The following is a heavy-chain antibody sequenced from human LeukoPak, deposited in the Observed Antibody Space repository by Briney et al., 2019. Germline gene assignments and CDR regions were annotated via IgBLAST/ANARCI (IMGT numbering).Heavy chain of an antibody. J-gene: IGHJ4*02. D-gene: IGHD6-6*01. CDR3: ARDILYSSSSDGQGY. CDR1: GGSITSYY. V-gene: IGHV4-4*07. CDR2: VHTSGST. Sequence: SETLSLTCTVSGGSITSYYWSWIRQPAGKGLEWIGRVHTSGSTNYNPSLKSRVTMLVDTAKNQFSLKLSSVTAADTAVYYCARDILYSSSSDGQGYWGQGTLVTVSS.